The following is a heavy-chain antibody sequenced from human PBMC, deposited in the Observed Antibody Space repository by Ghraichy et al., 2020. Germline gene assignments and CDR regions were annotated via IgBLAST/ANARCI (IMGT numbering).Heavy chain of an antibody. CDR3: WRDSFYCSSTSCYWGDAFDI. V-gene: IGHV3-48*02. J-gene: IGHJ3*02. CDR2: ISSSSSTI. CDR1: GFTFSSYS. D-gene: IGHD2-2*01. Sequence: GSLRLSCAASGFTFSSYSMNWVRQAPGKGLEWVSYISSSSSTIYYADSVKGRFTISRDNAKNSLDLQMNSLRDGEQAVYYCWRDSFYCSSTSCYWGDAFDIWGQGTMVTVSS.